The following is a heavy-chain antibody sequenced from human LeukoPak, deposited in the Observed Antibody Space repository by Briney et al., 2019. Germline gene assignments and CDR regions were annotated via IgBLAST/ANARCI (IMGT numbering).Heavy chain of an antibody. J-gene: IGHJ3*02. Sequence: GGSLRLSCAASGFTFSSYAMSWVRQAPGKVLEWVSAISGSGGSTYYADSVKGRFTISRDNSKNTLYLQMNSLRAEDTAVYYCAKDLGEDCSGGSCSHDAFDIWGQGTMVTVSS. CDR1: GFTFSSYA. V-gene: IGHV3-23*01. CDR2: ISGSGGST. D-gene: IGHD2-15*01. CDR3: AKDLGEDCSGGSCSHDAFDI.